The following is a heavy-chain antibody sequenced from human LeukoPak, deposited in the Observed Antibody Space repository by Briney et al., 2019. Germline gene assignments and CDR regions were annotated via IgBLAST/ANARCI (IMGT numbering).Heavy chain of an antibody. J-gene: IGHJ6*02. CDR3: AKEGRASDFWSGYLGGMDV. V-gene: IGHV3-30*18. CDR2: ISYDGSNK. Sequence: GGSLRLSCAASGFTFSSYGMHWVRQAPGKGLEWVAVISYDGSNKYYADSVKGRFTISRDNSKNTLYLQMNSLRAEDTAVYYCAKEGRASDFWSGYLGGMDVWGQGTTVTVSS. D-gene: IGHD3-3*01. CDR1: GFTFSSYG.